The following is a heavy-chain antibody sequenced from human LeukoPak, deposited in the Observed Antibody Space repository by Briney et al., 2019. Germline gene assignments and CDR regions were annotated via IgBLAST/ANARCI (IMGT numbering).Heavy chain of an antibody. V-gene: IGHV3-7*01. CDR1: GFTFSRYW. D-gene: IGHD3-10*01. J-gene: IGHJ4*02. Sequence: GGSLRLSCAASGFTFSRYWMSWVRQAPGKRLEWVANINEDGRENYYVDAVKGRFTISRDNAKNSLYLQMNSLRAEDTAMYYCAKTYFYGSGSYWGQGTLVTVSS. CDR2: INEDGREN. CDR3: AKTYFYGSGSY.